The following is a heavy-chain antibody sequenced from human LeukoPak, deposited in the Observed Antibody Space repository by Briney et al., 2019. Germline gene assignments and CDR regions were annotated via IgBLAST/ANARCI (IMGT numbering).Heavy chain of an antibody. CDR1: GFTFSSYG. CDR2: IWYDGSNK. CDR3: AKCRRSGAVAGSFDY. V-gene: IGHV3-33*06. Sequence: GRSLRLSCAASGFTFSSYGMHWVRQAPGKGLEWVAVIWYDGSNKYYADSVKGRFTISRDNSKNTLYLQMNSLRAEDTAVYYCAKCRRSGAVAGSFDYWGQGTLVTVSS. J-gene: IGHJ4*02. D-gene: IGHD6-19*01.